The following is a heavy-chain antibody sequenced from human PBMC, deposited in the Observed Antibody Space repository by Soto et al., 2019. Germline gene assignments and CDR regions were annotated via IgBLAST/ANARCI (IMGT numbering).Heavy chain of an antibody. CDR2: ISGSGGST. Sequence: GGSLRLSCAASGFPFSSYAMSLVRQAPGKGLEWVSGISGSGGSTYYTDSVKGRFTISRDNSKNTLYLQMNSLRAEDTAVYYCANLVGAVEQYVHHWGKGILVTVSS. J-gene: IGHJ1*01. D-gene: IGHD2-15*01. V-gene: IGHV3-23*01. CDR1: GFPFSSYA. CDR3: ANLVGAVEQYVHH.